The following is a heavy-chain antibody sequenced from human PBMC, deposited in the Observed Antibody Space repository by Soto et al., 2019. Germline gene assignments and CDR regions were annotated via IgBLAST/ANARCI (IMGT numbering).Heavy chain of an antibody. D-gene: IGHD3-10*01. CDR2: IYYSGST. CDR1: GGSISSGDYY. Sequence: SETLSLTXTVSGGSISSGDYYWSWIRQPPGKGLEWIGYIYYSGSTYYNPSLKSRVTISVDTSKNQFSLKLSSVTAADTAVYYCASSGSKKYYFDYWGQGTLVTVSS. V-gene: IGHV4-30-4*01. J-gene: IGHJ4*02. CDR3: ASSGSKKYYFDY.